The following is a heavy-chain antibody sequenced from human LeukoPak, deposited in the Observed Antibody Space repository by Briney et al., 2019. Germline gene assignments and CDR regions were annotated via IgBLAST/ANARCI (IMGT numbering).Heavy chain of an antibody. CDR2: ISGSGGST. CDR1: GFTFSSYA. D-gene: IGHD1-26*01. CDR3: AKASRPIVGATQNFDY. Sequence: GGSLRLSCAASGFTFSSYAMSWVRQAPGKGLEWVSAISGSGGSTYYADSVKGRFTISRDNSKNTLYLQMNSLRAEDTAVYYCAKASRPIVGATQNFDYWGQGTLVTVSS. V-gene: IGHV3-23*01. J-gene: IGHJ4*02.